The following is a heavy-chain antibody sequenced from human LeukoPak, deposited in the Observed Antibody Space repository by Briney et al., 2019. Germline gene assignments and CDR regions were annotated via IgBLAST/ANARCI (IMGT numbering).Heavy chain of an antibody. CDR2: INHSGST. D-gene: IGHD1-1*01. CDR3: ARRLERPFDY. V-gene: IGHV4-34*01. J-gene: IGHJ4*02. CDR1: GGSFSGYY. Sequence: SETLSLTCAVYGGSFSGYYWSWIRQPPGKGLEWIGEINHSGSTNYNPSLKSRVTISVDTSKNQFSLKLSSVTAADTAVYYCARRLERPFDYWGQGTLVTVS.